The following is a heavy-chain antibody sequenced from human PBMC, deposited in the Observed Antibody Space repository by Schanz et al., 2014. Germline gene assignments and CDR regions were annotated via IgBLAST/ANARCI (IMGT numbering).Heavy chain of an antibody. V-gene: IGHV3-15*01. CDR3: TSAVRATFGYFAY. D-gene: IGHD2-15*01. CDR1: GFTLSNAW. Sequence: VHLVESGGGLVKPGGSLRLSCAASGFTLSNAWMSWVRQAPGKGVEWVGRIKSKTDGGTTDFAAPVKGRFSISRDDSKNTLYLQMNSLKTEDTAVYYCTSAVRATFGYFAYWGQGTLLVTVSS. J-gene: IGHJ4*02. CDR2: IKSKTDGGTT.